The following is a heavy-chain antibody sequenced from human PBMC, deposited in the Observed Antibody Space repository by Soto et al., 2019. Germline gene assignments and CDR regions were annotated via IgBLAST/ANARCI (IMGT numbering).Heavy chain of an antibody. CDR2: FDPEDGET. V-gene: IGHV1-24*01. CDR3: ATGYCSGGSCFDAFDI. CDR1: GYTLTELS. Sequence: ASVKVSCKVAGYTLTELSMHWVRQAPGKGLEWMGGFDPEDGETIYAQKFQGRVTMTKDTSTDTAYMELSSLRSEDTAVYYCATGYCSGGSCFDAFDIWGQGTMVT. D-gene: IGHD2-15*01. J-gene: IGHJ3*02.